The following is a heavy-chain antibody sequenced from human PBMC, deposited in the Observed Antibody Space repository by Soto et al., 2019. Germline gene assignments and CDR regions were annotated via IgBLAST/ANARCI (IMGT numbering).Heavy chain of an antibody. J-gene: IGHJ6*02. CDR2: IVVGSGNT. D-gene: IGHD6-13*01. V-gene: IGHV1-58*02. CDR3: VAASSSWYYYYGMDV. CDR1: GFTFTSSA. Sequence: QMQLVQSGPEVKTPGTSVKVSCKAAGFTFTSSAMQWVRQARGERLEWIGWIVVGSGNTNYAQKFQERVTITRDMSTSTAYMELSSLRSEDTAVYYCVAASSSWYYYYGMDVWGQGTTVTVSS.